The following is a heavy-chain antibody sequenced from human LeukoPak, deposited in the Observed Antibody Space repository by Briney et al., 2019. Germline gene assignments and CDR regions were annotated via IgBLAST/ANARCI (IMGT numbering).Heavy chain of an antibody. V-gene: IGHV3-7*01. CDR2: IKQGGSEK. J-gene: IGHJ3*02. D-gene: IGHD1-1*01. CDR1: GFTFSSYW. CDR3: AVEGDAFDI. Sequence: GGSLRLSCAASGFTFSSYWLSWVRQAPGKGLEWVANIKQGGSEKYYVDSVKGRFTISRDNAKNSLYLQMNSLRAEDTAVYYCAVEGDAFDIWGQGTMVTVSS.